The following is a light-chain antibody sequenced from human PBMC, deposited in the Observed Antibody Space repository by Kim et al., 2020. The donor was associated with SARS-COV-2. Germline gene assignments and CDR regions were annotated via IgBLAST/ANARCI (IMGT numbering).Light chain of an antibody. V-gene: IGLV1-44*01. CDR3: AAWDDNLSAFV. CDR1: YSNIFINT. CDR2: LND. Sequence: QSVVTQPPSVSGTPGQRVTISCSGSYSNIFINTVSWYQHLPGAAPKLLICLNDERPSGVPDRFSGSKSGTSASLAINGLQSEDEADYYCAAWDDNLSAFVFGSGTKVTVL. J-gene: IGLJ1*01.